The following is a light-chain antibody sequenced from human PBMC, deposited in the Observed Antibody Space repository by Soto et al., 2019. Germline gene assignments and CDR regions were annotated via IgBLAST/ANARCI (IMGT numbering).Light chain of an antibody. Sequence: DIVMTQSPLSLPVTPGEPASISCRSSQSLLHSNGYNYLDWYLQKPGQSPQLLIYLGSNRASGVPDRFSSSGSGTDFTLKISRVEAEDVGVYYCVQALQTFTFGPGTKVDIK. CDR1: QSLLHSNGYNY. CDR3: VQALQTFT. J-gene: IGKJ3*01. CDR2: LGS. V-gene: IGKV2-28*01.